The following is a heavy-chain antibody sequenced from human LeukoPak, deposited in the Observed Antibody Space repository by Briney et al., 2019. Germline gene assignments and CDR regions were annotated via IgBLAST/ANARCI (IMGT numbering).Heavy chain of an antibody. CDR2: MNPNSGNT. CDR1: GYTLTSYD. D-gene: IGHD1-26*01. J-gene: IGHJ5*02. Sequence: ASVKVSCKASGYTLTSYDINWVRQATGQGLEWMGWMNPNSGNTGYAQKFQGRVTMTRNTSISTAYMELRSLRSDDTAVYYCAREEWEPRGLDPWGQGTLVTVSS. V-gene: IGHV1-8*01. CDR3: AREEWEPRGLDP.